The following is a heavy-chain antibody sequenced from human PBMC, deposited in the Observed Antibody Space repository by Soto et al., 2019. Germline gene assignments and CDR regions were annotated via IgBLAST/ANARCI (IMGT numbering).Heavy chain of an antibody. J-gene: IGHJ4*02. CDR3: ARQIYDSDTGPNFQYYFDS. CDR2: IDPSDSQT. V-gene: IGHV5-10-1*01. Sequence: GESLKISCKGSGYSFAGYWLTWVRPKPGKGLEWMGRIDPSDSQTYYSPSFRGHVTISVTKSITTVFLQWSSLRASDTAMYYCARQIYDSDTGPNFQYYFDSWGQGTPVTVSS. D-gene: IGHD3-22*01. CDR1: GYSFAGYW.